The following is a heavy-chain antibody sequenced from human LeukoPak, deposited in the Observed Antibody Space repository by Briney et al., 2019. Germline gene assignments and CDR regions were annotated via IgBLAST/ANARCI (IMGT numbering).Heavy chain of an antibody. CDR1: GFTISSDA. V-gene: IGHV3-66*02. CDR2: IYSGGST. Sequence: GGSLRLSCIASGFTISSDAMTWVRQAPGKGLEWVSVIYSGGSTYYADSVKGRFTISRDNSKNTLYLQMNSLRAEDTAVYYCARDRYSSSWYWFDPWGQGTLVTVSS. CDR3: ARDRYSSSWYWFDP. J-gene: IGHJ5*02. D-gene: IGHD6-13*01.